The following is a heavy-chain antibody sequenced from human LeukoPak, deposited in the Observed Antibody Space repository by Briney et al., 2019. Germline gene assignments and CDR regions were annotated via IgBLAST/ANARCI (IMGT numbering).Heavy chain of an antibody. J-gene: IGHJ5*02. Sequence: SVKVSCKASGYTFTSYGISWVRQAPGQGLEWMGIINPSGGSTSYAQKFQGRVTMTRDMSTSTDYMELSSLRSEDTAVYYCARDNSVEDTAWWFDPWGQGTLVTVSS. CDR3: ARDNSVEDTAWWFDP. CDR2: INPSGGST. V-gene: IGHV1-46*01. D-gene: IGHD4-23*01. CDR1: GYTFTSYG.